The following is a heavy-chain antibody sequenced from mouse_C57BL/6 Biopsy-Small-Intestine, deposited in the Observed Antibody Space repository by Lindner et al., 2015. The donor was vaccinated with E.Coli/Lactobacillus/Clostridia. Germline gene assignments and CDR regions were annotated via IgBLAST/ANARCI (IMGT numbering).Heavy chain of an antibody. V-gene: IGHV1S14*01. D-gene: IGHD1-1*02. J-gene: IGHJ4*01. CDR3: ARGGGTYSQPDSFDY. CDR1: GYTFPSNG. Sequence: SVKVSCKTSGYTFPSNGITWVRQAPGQGLEWMGWISPYKGNLNYVQKFQGRVTMTTDTSTTTAYMELRSLRSDDTAVYYCARGGGTYSQPDSFDYWGQGTLVTVSS. CDR2: ISPYKGNL.